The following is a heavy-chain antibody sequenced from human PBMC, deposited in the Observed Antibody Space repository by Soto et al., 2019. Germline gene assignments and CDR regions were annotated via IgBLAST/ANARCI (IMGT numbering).Heavy chain of an antibody. D-gene: IGHD3-22*01. Sequence: GESLKISCKGSGYSFTSYWISWVRQMPGKGLEWMGRFDPSDSYTNYSPSFQGHVTISVDKSISTAYLHWSSLKASDTAMYYCATHDGSSAHYFHYYFDYWAQGTLVTVSS. J-gene: IGHJ4*02. CDR2: FDPSDSYT. CDR1: GYSFTSYW. CDR3: ATHDGSSAHYFHYYFDY. V-gene: IGHV5-10-1*01.